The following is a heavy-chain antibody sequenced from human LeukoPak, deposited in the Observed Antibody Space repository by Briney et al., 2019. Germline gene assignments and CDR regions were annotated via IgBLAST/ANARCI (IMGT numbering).Heavy chain of an antibody. CDR3: ARLTPNGWFDP. V-gene: IGHV4-61*01. D-gene: IGHD1-1*01. J-gene: IGHJ5*02. CDR1: GGSVSSGSYY. CDR2: VYYSGST. Sequence: PSETLSFTCTVSGGSVSSGSYYWSWIRQPPGKGLEWIGYVYYSGSTNYNPSLKSRVTISVDTSKNQFSLKLSSVTAADTAVYYCARLTPNGWFDPWGQGTLVTVSS.